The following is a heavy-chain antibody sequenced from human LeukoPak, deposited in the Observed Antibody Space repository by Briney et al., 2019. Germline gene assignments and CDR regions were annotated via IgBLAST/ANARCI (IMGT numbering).Heavy chain of an antibody. CDR1: GYSISSGYY. Sequence: PSETLSLTCAVSGYSISSGYYWGWIRQPPGKGLEWIGSIYHSGSTYYNPSLKSRVTISVDTSKNQFSLKLSSVTAADTAVYYCAREIGVVPAATDAFDIWGQGTMVTVSS. D-gene: IGHD2-2*01. CDR2: IYHSGST. CDR3: AREIGVVPAATDAFDI. J-gene: IGHJ3*02. V-gene: IGHV4-38-2*02.